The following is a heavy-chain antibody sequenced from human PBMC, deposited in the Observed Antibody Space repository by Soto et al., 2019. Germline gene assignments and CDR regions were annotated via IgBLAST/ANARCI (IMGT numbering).Heavy chain of an antibody. CDR2: ISAHNGNT. J-gene: IGHJ4*02. CDR3: ARGRYGDY. D-gene: IGHD1-1*01. CDR1: GYDFTTYG. V-gene: IGHV1-18*01. Sequence: QVHLVQSGAEVKNPGASVKVSCKGSGYDFTTYGITWVRQAPGQGLEWMAWISAHNGNTNYAPNLQGRVTVTRDTSTRTAYIELRSLRSDATAVYYGARGRYGDYWGQGALFTVSS.